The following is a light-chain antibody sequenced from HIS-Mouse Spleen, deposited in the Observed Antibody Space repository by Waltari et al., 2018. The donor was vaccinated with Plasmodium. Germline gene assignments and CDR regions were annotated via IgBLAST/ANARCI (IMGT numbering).Light chain of an antibody. J-gene: IGLJ3*02. V-gene: IGLV3-10*01. CDR3: YLTDSSGNHRV. CDR2: EDS. Sequence: SYELTQPPSVSVSPGQTARITCSGDALPNKYAYWYQPKSGQAPVLVIYEDSKRPSGIPERFSGSSSGTMATLTISGAQVEDEADYYCYLTDSSGNHRVFGGGTKLTVL. CDR1: ALPNKY.